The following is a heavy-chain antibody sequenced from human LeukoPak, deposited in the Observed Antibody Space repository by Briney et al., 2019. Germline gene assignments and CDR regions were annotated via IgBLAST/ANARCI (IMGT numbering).Heavy chain of an antibody. V-gene: IGHV3-23*01. D-gene: IGHD3-3*01. J-gene: IGHJ4*02. Sequence: GGSLRLSCAASGFTFSSYAMSWVRQAPGKGLEWVSGISGSGGSTYYADSVKGRFTISRDNSRDTPYLQMNSLRAEDTAVYYCAKQTSITIFGVAYFDYWGQGTLVTVSS. CDR2: ISGSGGST. CDR3: AKQTSITIFGVAYFDY. CDR1: GFTFSSYA.